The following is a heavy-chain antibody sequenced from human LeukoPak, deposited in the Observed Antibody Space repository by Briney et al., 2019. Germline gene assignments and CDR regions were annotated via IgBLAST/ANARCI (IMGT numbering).Heavy chain of an antibody. CDR2: INPNSGGT. Sequence: ASVKVSCKASGYTFTGYYMHWVRQAPGQGLECMGWINPNSGGTNYAQKFQGRVTMTRDTSISTAYMELSRLRSDDTAVYYCAREGSSGWYYFDYWGQGTLVTVSS. V-gene: IGHV1-2*02. CDR3: AREGSSGWYYFDY. D-gene: IGHD6-19*01. J-gene: IGHJ4*02. CDR1: GYTFTGYY.